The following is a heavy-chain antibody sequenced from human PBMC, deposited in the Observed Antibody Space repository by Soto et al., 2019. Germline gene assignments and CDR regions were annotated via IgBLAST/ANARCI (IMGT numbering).Heavy chain of an antibody. CDR2: IYYSGST. V-gene: IGHV4-39*01. D-gene: IGHD3-16*02. J-gene: IGHJ4*02. Sequence: SETLSLTCTVSGGSISSSSYYWGWIRQPPGKGLEWIGSIYYSGSTYYNPSLKRRVTISVDTSKNQFSLKLRSVAAADTAVYYCARLNDYVRGSYRPSTPLLDYWGEATLVTVSS. CDR1: GGSISSSSYY. CDR3: ARLNDYVRGSYRPSTPLLDY.